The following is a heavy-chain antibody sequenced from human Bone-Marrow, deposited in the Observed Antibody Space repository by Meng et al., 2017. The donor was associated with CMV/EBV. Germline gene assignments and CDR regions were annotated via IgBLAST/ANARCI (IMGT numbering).Heavy chain of an antibody. CDR3: ARYCSGGSCYSHLYGMDV. J-gene: IGHJ6*02. Sequence: SETLSLTWPVSGGSISSYYWSWIRQPPGKGLEWIGYIYYSGSTNYNPSLKSRVTISVDTSKNQFSLKLSSVTAADTAVYYCARYCSGGSCYSHLYGMDVWGQGTTVTVSS. D-gene: IGHD2-15*01. CDR1: GGSISSYY. V-gene: IGHV4-59*08. CDR2: IYYSGST.